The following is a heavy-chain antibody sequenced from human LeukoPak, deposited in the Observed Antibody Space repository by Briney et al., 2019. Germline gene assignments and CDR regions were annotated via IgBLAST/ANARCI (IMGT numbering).Heavy chain of an antibody. CDR1: GGSLSTYS. CDR3: ARDTTVASGMQY. Sequence: SETLSLTCSVSGGSLSTYSWTWVRQSPGKRLEWIGSIYNGGTTNYNPSLKSRATISPDTAKNQFSLRLRSVTAADTAIYYCARDTTVASGMQYWGQGTLVSISS. V-gene: IGHV4-59*01. D-gene: IGHD1-1*01. J-gene: IGHJ4*02. CDR2: IYNGGTT.